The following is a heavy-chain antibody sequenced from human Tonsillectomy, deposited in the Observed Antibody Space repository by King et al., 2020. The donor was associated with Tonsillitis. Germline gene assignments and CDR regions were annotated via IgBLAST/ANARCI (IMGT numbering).Heavy chain of an antibody. Sequence: VQLVESGGGVVQPGRSLRLSCAASGFTFSTYGLHWVHQAPGKGLEWVAVIWSDGSNKYYADSVKGRFTISRDNSKNTLYLQMNSLRAEDTAVYYCARDIFVGYSYYYGMDVWGQGTTVTVSS. CDR2: IWSDGSNK. J-gene: IGHJ6*02. CDR1: GFTFSTYG. CDR3: ARDIFVGYSYYYGMDV. V-gene: IGHV3-33*01.